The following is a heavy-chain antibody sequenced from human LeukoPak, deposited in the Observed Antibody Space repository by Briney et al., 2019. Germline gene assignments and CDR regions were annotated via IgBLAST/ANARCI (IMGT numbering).Heavy chain of an antibody. V-gene: IGHV4-4*02. J-gene: IGHJ4*02. Sequence: SETLSLTCTLSVDSNSSNNWWSWVGPPPGKGLEWSGEIYHSGCTNYNPSLKSLVTISVDKSKNQFSLKLSSVTAADTAVYYCASNGYYSQDYWGQGTPATVSS. CDR2: IYHSGCT. CDR3: ASNGYYSQDY. CDR1: VDSNSSNNW. D-gene: IGHD2-15*01.